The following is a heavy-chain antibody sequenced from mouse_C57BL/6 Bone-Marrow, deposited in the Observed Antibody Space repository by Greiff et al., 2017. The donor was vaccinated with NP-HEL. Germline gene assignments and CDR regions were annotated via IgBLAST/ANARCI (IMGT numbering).Heavy chain of an antibody. CDR1: GYTFTDYY. V-gene: IGHV1-19*01. CDR3: ARGPLFAY. Sequence: VQLQQSGPVLVKPGASVKMSCKASGYTFTDYYMNWVKQSHGKSLEWIGVINPYNGGTSYNQKFKGKATLTVSKSSRTAYMELNSLTSEDSAVYYCARGPLFAYWGQGTLVTVSA. J-gene: IGHJ3*01. CDR2: INPYNGGT.